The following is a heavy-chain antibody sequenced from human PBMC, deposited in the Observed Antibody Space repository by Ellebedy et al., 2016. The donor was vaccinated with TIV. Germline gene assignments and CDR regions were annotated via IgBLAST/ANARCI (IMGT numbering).Heavy chain of an antibody. V-gene: IGHV1-69*13. D-gene: IGHD3-22*01. J-gene: IGHJ2*01. Sequence: SVKVSCXASGGTFSSYAISWVRQAPGQGLEWMGGIIPIFGTANYAQKFQGRVTITADESTSTAYMELSSLRSEDTAVYYCARSGLFYYDSSGYYPTSNSGYFDLWGRGTLVTVSS. CDR1: GGTFSSYA. CDR2: IIPIFGTA. CDR3: ARSGLFYYDSSGYYPTSNSGYFDL.